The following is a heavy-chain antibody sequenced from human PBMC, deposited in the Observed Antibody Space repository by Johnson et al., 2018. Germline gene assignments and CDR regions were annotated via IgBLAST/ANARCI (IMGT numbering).Heavy chain of an antibody. CDR2: IKQDGGGK. CDR1: GFTFGGYW. Sequence: VQLVESGGGLVQPGGSLRLSCAASGFTFGGYWMSWVRQAPGKGLGWVATIKQDGGGKYYGDSVKGRLTISRDNAKNTLYLQMNSLRAEDTAVYYCARELGRRWYLRGMDVWGQGTTVTVSS. D-gene: IGHD6-13*01. V-gene: IGHV3-7*01. J-gene: IGHJ6*02. CDR3: ARELGRRWYLRGMDV.